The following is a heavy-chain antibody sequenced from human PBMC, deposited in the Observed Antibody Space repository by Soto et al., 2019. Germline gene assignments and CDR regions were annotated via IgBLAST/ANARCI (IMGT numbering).Heavy chain of an antibody. D-gene: IGHD2-2*01. CDR1: GYSFTTFG. CDR3: ASDMSTN. J-gene: IGHJ4*02. V-gene: IGHV1-8*02. CDR2: MNPNSGHT. Sequence: GASVKVSCKASGYSFTTFGMHWMRQTTGQGLEWMGWMNPNSGHTNYAQKFQGRVTMTRDTSISTAYMELTNLRSEDTAIYYCASDMSTNWGQGTLVTVSS.